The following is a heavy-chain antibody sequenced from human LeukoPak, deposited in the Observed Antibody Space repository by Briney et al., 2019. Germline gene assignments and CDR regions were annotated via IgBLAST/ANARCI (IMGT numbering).Heavy chain of an antibody. CDR2: IYYSGST. Sequence: SETLSLTCTVSGGSISSYYWSWIRQPPGKGLEWIGSIYYSGSTYYNPSLKSRVTISVDTSKNQFSLKLSSVTAADTAVYYCARDSQTTVLTALSLWGQGTLVTVSS. J-gene: IGHJ4*02. CDR3: ARDSQTTVLTALSL. D-gene: IGHD4-23*01. V-gene: IGHV4-59*05. CDR1: GGSISSYY.